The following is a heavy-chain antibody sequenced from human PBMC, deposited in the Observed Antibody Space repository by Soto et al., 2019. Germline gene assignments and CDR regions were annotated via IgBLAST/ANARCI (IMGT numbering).Heavy chain of an antibody. V-gene: IGHV1-69*02. CDR2: IIPILGIA. CDR3: ARANYYGSGSYYKGDAFDI. Sequence: ASVKVSCKASGGTFSSYTISWVRQAPGQGLEWMGRIIPILGIANYAQKFQGRVTITADNSTSTAYMELSSLRSEDTAVFYCARANYYGSGSYYKGDAFDIWGQGTMVTVSS. J-gene: IGHJ3*02. CDR1: GGTFSSYT. D-gene: IGHD3-10*01.